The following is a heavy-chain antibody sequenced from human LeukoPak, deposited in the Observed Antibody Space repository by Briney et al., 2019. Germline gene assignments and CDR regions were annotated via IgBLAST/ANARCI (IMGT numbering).Heavy chain of an antibody. Sequence: ASVKVSCKASGYTFTGYYMHWVRQAPGQGLEWMGWINPNSGGTKYAQKFQGRVTMTRDTSISTAYMELSRLRSDDTAVYYCARYCSGTSCYGGFDYWGQGTLVTVSS. CDR3: ARYCSGTSCYGGFDY. V-gene: IGHV1-2*02. J-gene: IGHJ4*02. CDR1: GYTFTGYY. CDR2: INPNSGGT. D-gene: IGHD2-2*01.